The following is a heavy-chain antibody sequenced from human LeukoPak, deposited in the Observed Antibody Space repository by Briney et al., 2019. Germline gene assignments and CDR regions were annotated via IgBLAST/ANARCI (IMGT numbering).Heavy chain of an antibody. CDR3: ARDRAYSSGWHSDAFDI. Sequence: VGSLRLSCAASGFTFSSYSMNWVRQAPGKGLEWVSSISSSSSYIYYADSVKGRFTVSRDNAKNSLHLQMNSLRAEDTAVYYCARDRAYSSGWHSDAFDIWGQGTMVTVSS. V-gene: IGHV3-21*01. D-gene: IGHD6-19*01. CDR1: GFTFSSYS. J-gene: IGHJ3*02. CDR2: ISSSSSYI.